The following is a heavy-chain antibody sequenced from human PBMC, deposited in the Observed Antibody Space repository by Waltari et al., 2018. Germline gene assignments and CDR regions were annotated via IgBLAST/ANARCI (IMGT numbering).Heavy chain of an antibody. CDR3: AXXLHDGRGYYX. CDR2: IYHSGRT. V-gene: IGHV4-38-2*01. J-gene: IGHJ1*01. Sequence: QVQLQESGPGXXKPSETLSLTCAVSXYSIISGYYWAWIRQPPGKGLEWIGSIYHSGRTYYSPXXXSRVTISVXTSKNQFSXKLSSVTAADTALYYCAXXLHDGRGYYXWGQGTXXXXXS. D-gene: IGHD3-22*01. CDR1: XYSIISGYY.